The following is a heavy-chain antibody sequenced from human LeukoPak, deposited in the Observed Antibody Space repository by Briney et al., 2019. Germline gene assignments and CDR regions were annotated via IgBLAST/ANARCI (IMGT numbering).Heavy chain of an antibody. CDR1: GFTFDDFS. J-gene: IGHJ4*02. Sequence: GGSLRLSCAASGFTFDDFSMHWVRQAPGKGLEWVSLIGWNGGDTHYADSVKGRFTVSWDKSKNSLYLQMNSLRSEDTALYHCAKEARGSSWTGFDYWGQGALVTVAS. D-gene: IGHD6-13*01. CDR2: IGWNGGDT. V-gene: IGHV3-43*01. CDR3: AKEARGSSWTGFDY.